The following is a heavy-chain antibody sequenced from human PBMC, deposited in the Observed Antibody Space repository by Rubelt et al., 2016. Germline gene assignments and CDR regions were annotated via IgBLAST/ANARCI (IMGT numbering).Heavy chain of an antibody. Sequence: QVQLQESGPGLVKPSETLSLTCTVSGGSISSYYWSWIRQPPGKGLEWIGYIYYSGTTTYNPSLKSRVSISVGTAKNQFSLKLSSVTAADTAVYYCARARHFYDNSYYYYFFDPWGQGTLVTVSS. D-gene: IGHD3-22*01. CDR1: GGSISSYY. V-gene: IGHV4-59*01. CDR3: ARARHFYDNSYYYYFFDP. CDR2: IYYSGTT. J-gene: IGHJ5*02.